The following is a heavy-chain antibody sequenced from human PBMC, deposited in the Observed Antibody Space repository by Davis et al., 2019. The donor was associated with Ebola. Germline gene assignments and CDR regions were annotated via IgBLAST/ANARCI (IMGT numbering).Heavy chain of an antibody. CDR2: TYYRSKWYN. V-gene: IGHV6-1*01. J-gene: IGHJ5*02. D-gene: IGHD3-22*01. CDR1: GDSVSINSAA. Sequence: HSQTLSLTCAISGDSVSINSAAWNWIRQSPSRGLEWLGRTYYRSKWYNDYAVSVKSRITINPDTSKNQFSLQLNSVTPEDTAVYYCARDYYDSSGYQVVGFDPWGQGTLVTVSS. CDR3: ARDYYDSSGYQVVGFDP.